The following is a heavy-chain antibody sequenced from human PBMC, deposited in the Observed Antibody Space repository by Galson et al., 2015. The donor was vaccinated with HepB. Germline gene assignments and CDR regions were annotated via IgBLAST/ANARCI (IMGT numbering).Heavy chain of an antibody. CDR3: ARVLVGGSGSYSYYFDY. J-gene: IGHJ4*02. V-gene: IGHV1-69*13. CDR2: IIPIFGTA. CDR1: GGTFSSYA. Sequence: SVKVSCKASGGTFSSYAISWVRQAPGQGLEWMGGIIPIFGTANYAQKFQGRVTITADESTSTAYMGLSSLRSEDAAVYYCARVLVGGSGSYSYYFDYWGQGTLVTVSS. D-gene: IGHD3-10*01.